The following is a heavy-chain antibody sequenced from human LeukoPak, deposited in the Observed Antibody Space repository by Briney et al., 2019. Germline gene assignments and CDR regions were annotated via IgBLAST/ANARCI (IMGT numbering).Heavy chain of an antibody. CDR1: GLTFSDHY. D-gene: IGHD2-15*01. Sequence: GGSLRLSCAASGLTFSDHYMSWVRQAPGKGLEWVSVIYSGGYTYYADSVKGRFTISRDNSKNTLYLQMNSLRAEDTAVYYCAIGVCSAGSCYPYYFDYWGQGTLVTVSS. CDR3: AIGVCSAGSCYPYYFDY. CDR2: IYSGGYT. V-gene: IGHV3-53*01. J-gene: IGHJ4*02.